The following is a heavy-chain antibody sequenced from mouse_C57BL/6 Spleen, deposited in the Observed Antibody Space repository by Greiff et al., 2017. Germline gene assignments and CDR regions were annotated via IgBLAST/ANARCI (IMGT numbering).Heavy chain of an antibody. D-gene: IGHD4-1*01. CDR1: VYAFRSYW. J-gene: IGHJ4*01. CDR2: IYPGDGDT. V-gene: IGHV1-80*01. Sequence: LQLQQSGAELVKPGASVKISCKASVYAFRSYWMNWVKPRPGKGLEWIGQIYPGDGDTNYHGKFKGNATLTADKSSSTAYMQLSSLTSEDSAVYFCARRGGTGAMDYWGQGTSVTVSS. CDR3: ARRGGTGAMDY.